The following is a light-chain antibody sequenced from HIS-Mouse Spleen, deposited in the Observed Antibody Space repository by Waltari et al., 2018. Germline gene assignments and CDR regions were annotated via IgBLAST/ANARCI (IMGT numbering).Light chain of an antibody. J-gene: IGLJ2*01. CDR2: DDS. CDR1: NIGSKS. Sequence: SYVLTQPPSVSVAPGKTARITCGGNNIGSKSVHWYQQKPGQAPVLVVYDDSDRPSGVTGRCSGSNSGNTATLTISRVEAGDEADYYCQVCDSSSDHVVFGGGTKLTVL. CDR3: QVCDSSSDHVV. V-gene: IGLV3-21*03.